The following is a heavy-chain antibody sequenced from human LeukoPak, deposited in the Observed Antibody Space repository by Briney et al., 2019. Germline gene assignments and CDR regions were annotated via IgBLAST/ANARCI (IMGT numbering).Heavy chain of an antibody. CDR1: GFTFSSYA. V-gene: IGHV3-23*01. D-gene: IGHD3-16*01. CDR2: FSGSGAGT. CDR3: AKGAGGAPIDAFDM. J-gene: IGHJ3*02. Sequence: PGGSLRLSCAVSGFTFSSYAMSWVGQAPGEGLEWVSGFSGSGAGTYYADSVKGRFTISRDDSKNTLYLQINSLRAEDTAVYYCAKGAGGAPIDAFDMWGQGTKVTVSS.